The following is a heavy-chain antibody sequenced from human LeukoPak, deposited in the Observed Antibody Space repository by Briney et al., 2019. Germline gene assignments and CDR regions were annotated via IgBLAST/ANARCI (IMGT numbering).Heavy chain of an antibody. CDR2: IWYDGSNK. Sequence: GGSLRLSCAACGFTFSSYGMHWARQAPGKGLEWVAVIWYDGSNKYYADSVKGRFTISRDNSKNTLYLQMNSLRAEDTAVYYCAREPTRYSSSFLSSTFGGMDVWGQGTTVTVSS. CDR1: GFTFSSYG. D-gene: IGHD6-6*01. CDR3: AREPTRYSSSFLSSTFGGMDV. J-gene: IGHJ6*02. V-gene: IGHV3-33*01.